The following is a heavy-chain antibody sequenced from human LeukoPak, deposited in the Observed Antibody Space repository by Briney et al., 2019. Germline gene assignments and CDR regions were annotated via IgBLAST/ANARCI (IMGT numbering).Heavy chain of an antibody. J-gene: IGHJ4*02. CDR1: GGSFSGYY. CDR2: IYYSGST. V-gene: IGHV4-59*08. D-gene: IGHD3-10*01. Sequence: PSETLSLTCAVYGGSFSGYYWSWIRQPPGKGLEWIGYIYYSGSTNYNPSLKSRVTISVDTSKNQFSLKLSSVTAADTAVYYCARIGLLWFGESPYYFDYWGQGTLVTVSS. CDR3: ARIGLLWFGESPYYFDY.